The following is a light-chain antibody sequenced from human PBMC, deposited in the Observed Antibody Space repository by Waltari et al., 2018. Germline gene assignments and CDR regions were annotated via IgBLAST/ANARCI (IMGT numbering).Light chain of an antibody. CDR3: AGWDDSLNGVV. Sequence: QSVLTQPPSASGIPGQRVTISCSGSNSNIGSNTVNWYQHLPGTAPKLLIYNNNQRPSGVPDRFSGSKSGTSASLAISGLLSEDEGDYYCAGWDDSLNGVVFGGGTKLTVL. J-gene: IGLJ2*01. V-gene: IGLV1-44*01. CDR2: NNN. CDR1: NSNIGSNT.